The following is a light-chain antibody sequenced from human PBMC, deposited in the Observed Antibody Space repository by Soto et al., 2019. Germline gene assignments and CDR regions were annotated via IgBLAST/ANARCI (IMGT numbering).Light chain of an antibody. CDR2: DAS. V-gene: IGKV1-5*01. CDR3: QQYNSYWT. CDR1: QSISSW. J-gene: IGKJ1*01. Sequence: DIQMNQSPSTLSASVGDRVTITSRASQSISSWLAWYQQKPGKAPKLLIYDASSLESGVPSRFSGSGSGTEFTLTISSLQPDDFATYYCQQYNSYWTFGQGTKVDIK.